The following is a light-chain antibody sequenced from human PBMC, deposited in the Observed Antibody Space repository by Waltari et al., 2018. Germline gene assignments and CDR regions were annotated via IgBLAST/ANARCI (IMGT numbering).Light chain of an antibody. CDR3: LFYYSGFWV. CDR1: NSNIGAGYE. J-gene: IGLJ3*02. CDR2: GTS. V-gene: IGLV1-40*01. Sequence: QSVLTQPPSVSGAPGQRVSLSCTGSNSNIGAGYEVHWYQHLPGTAPRLLIYGTSNRPSGVPDRFSGSKSGTSGSLAITGLQAEDEADYYCLFYYSGFWVFGGGTKLTVL.